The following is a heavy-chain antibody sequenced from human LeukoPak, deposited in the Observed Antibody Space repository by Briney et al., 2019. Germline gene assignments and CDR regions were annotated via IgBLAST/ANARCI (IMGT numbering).Heavy chain of an antibody. CDR1: GFTFSDYY. J-gene: IGHJ6*03. V-gene: IGHV3-11*04. Sequence: PGGSLRLSCAASGFTFSDYYMSWIRQAPGRGLEWVSYISSSGSTIYYADSVKGRFTISRDNAKNSLYLQMNSLRAEDTAVYYCAREGSSGYYYYYYYMDVWGKGTTVTVSS. D-gene: IGHD3-22*01. CDR3: AREGSSGYYYYYYYMDV. CDR2: ISSSGSTI.